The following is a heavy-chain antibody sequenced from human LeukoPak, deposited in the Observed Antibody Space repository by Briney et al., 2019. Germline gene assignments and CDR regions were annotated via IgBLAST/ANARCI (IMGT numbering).Heavy chain of an antibody. CDR1: GYTFTSYW. D-gene: IGHD3-22*01. Sequence: GESLKISCKGSGYTFTSYWIGWVRQMPGKGLEWMGIIYPGDSDTTYSPSFQGQVTMSADKSINTAYLQWSSLKASDTAMYYCAKTSYDSSGYYYFDYWGQGTLVTVSS. CDR3: AKTSYDSSGYYYFDY. CDR2: IYPGDSDT. J-gene: IGHJ4*02. V-gene: IGHV5-51*01.